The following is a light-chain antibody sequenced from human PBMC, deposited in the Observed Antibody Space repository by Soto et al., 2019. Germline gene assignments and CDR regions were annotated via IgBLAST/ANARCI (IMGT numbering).Light chain of an antibody. CDR2: GAS. V-gene: IGKV3-20*01. CDR1: QSVSSSY. J-gene: IGKJ4*02. Sequence: VLTQSPGALSLSPGARATLSCRSSQSVSSSYLAWYQQKPGQAPRLLIYGASSRATGIPDRFSGSGSGTDFTLTISRLEPEDFAVYFCQQYGSSPLTVGRGTKVDIK. CDR3: QQYGSSPLT.